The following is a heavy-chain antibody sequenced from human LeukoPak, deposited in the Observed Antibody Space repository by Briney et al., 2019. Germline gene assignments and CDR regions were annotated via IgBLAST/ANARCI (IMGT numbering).Heavy chain of an antibody. CDR1: GGSFSGYY. CDR2: INHSGNT. D-gene: IGHD1-26*01. Sequence: PSETLSLTCAVYGGSFSGYYWGWIRQPPGKGLEWIGEINHSGNTNYNPSLKSRVTISVDTSKNQFSLKLSSVTAADTAVYYCAVQWLIVGATYWGQGTLVTVSS. J-gene: IGHJ4*02. V-gene: IGHV4-34*01. CDR3: AVQWLIVGATY.